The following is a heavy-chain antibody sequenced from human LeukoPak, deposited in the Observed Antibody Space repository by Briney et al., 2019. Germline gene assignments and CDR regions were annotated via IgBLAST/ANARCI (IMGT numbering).Heavy chain of an antibody. V-gene: IGHV4-61*02. J-gene: IGHJ6*03. CDR1: GGSISSGSYY. Sequence: PSETLSLTCTVSGGSISSGSYYWSWIRQPAGKGLEWIGRIYTSGSTNYNPSLKSRVTISVDTSKNQFSLKLSSVTAADTAVYYCARDSRGEGYCSSTSCSSRRYYYYMDVWGKGTTVTVSS. CDR3: ARDSRGEGYCSSTSCSSRRYYYYMDV. D-gene: IGHD2-2*01. CDR2: IYTSGST.